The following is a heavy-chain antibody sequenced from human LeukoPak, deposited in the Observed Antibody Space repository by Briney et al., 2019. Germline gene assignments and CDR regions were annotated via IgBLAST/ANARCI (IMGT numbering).Heavy chain of an antibody. J-gene: IGHJ4*02. Sequence: GGSLRLSCAASGFTFSSYAMHWVRQAQGKGLEWVALISNDGRNKYHADSVKGRFTISRDNSKNTVYLQMNSLRTEDTAVYYCARDPVSVGLRINSDYWGQGTLVTVSS. CDR2: ISNDGRNK. V-gene: IGHV3-30*04. CDR3: ARDPVSVGLRINSDY. D-gene: IGHD3-3*01. CDR1: GFTFSSYA.